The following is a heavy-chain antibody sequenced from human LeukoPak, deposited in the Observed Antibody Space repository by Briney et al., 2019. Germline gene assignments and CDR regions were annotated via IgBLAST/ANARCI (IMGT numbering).Heavy chain of an antibody. J-gene: IGHJ6*02. Sequence: SETLSLTCTVSGGSISSSSYYWGWIRQPPGKGLEWIGEINHSGSTNYNPSLKSRVTISVDTSKNQFSLKLSSVTAADTAVYYCARGGRYCSGGSCYSRHYYYYGMDVWGQGTTVTVSS. D-gene: IGHD2-15*01. CDR3: ARGGRYCSGGSCYSRHYYYYGMDV. V-gene: IGHV4-39*07. CDR2: INHSGST. CDR1: GGSISSSSYY.